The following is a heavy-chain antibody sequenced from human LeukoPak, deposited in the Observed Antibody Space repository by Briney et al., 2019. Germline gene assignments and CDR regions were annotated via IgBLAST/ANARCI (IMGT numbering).Heavy chain of an antibody. CDR3: ARHLYSSTRNPTFDY. CDR2: FYYTGST. J-gene: IGHJ4*02. V-gene: IGHV4-39*01. Sequence: PSQTLSLTCTVSGDSTSSSTYYWGWLRQPPGRGLEWLGSFYYTGSTYYNPSLKSRVTISVDTSKNQFSLKLSSVTAADTAVYYCARHLYSSTRNPTFDYWGQGTLVTVSS. D-gene: IGHD6-13*01. CDR1: GDSTSSSTYY.